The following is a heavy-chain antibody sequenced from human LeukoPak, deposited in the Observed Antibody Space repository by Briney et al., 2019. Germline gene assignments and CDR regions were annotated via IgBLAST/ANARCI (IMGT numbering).Heavy chain of an antibody. D-gene: IGHD2-2*01. V-gene: IGHV4-59*01. CDR2: IYYSGST. CDR1: GGSISSYY. Sequence: TSETLSLTCTVSGGSISSYYWSWIRQPPGKGLEWIGYIYYSGSTNYNPSLKSRVTISVDTSKNQFSLKLSSVTAADTAVYYCARIVVPAAMPGGWFDPWGQGTLVTVSS. J-gene: IGHJ5*02. CDR3: ARIVVPAAMPGGWFDP.